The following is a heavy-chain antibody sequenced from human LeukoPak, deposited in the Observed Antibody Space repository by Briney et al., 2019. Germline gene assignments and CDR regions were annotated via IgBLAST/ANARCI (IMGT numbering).Heavy chain of an antibody. Sequence: SETLSLTCTVSGGSISSSTHYWGWIRQSPGKGLEWIGEINHSGYTNDNPSLKSRVTLSIDTSRKQFSLNLRSVTVADAGTYYCTRMTTGHDYWGQGTLVTVSS. D-gene: IGHD4-17*01. CDR1: GGSISSSTHY. CDR2: INHSGYT. J-gene: IGHJ4*02. V-gene: IGHV4-61*05. CDR3: TRMTTGHDY.